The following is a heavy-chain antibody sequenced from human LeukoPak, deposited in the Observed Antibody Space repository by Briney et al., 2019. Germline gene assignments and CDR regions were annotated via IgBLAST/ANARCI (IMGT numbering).Heavy chain of an antibody. D-gene: IGHD2-21*02. CDR2: ITGSSSNI. J-gene: IGHJ4*02. CDR3: AKVPRDSDCY. CDR1: GYTFRTYI. Sequence: GGSLRLLRAASGYTFRTYIMNWVRQAPGKGLEWVSSITGSSSNIYYADSVKGRFTISRDNAKNSLYLQMNSLGAEDTAVYYCAKVPRDSDCYWGQGTLVTVSS. V-gene: IGHV3-21*01.